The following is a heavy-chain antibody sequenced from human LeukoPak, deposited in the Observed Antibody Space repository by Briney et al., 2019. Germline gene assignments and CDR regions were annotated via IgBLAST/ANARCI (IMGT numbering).Heavy chain of an antibody. D-gene: IGHD6-13*01. CDR2: IYYSGST. J-gene: IGHJ5*02. CDR1: GGSISSGGYY. Sequence: SQTLSLTCTVSGGSISSGGYYWSWIRQHPGKGLEWIGYIYYSGSTYYNPSLKSRVTISVDTSKNRFSLKLSSVTAADTAVYYCARVIAAAGTEWFDPWGQGTLVTVSS. V-gene: IGHV4-31*03. CDR3: ARVIAAAGTEWFDP.